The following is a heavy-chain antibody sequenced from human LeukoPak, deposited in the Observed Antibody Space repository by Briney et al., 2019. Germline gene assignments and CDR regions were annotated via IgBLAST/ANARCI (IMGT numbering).Heavy chain of an antibody. J-gene: IGHJ4*02. D-gene: IGHD5-18*01. V-gene: IGHV4-39*01. CDR1: GGSISSSSYY. CDR2: IYYSGST. CDR3: ARYEGRGYSYGGGVTD. Sequence: SETLSLTCTVSGGSISSSSYYWGWIRQPPGKGLEWIGSIYYSGSTYYNPSLKSRVTISVDTSKNQFSLKLSSVTAADTAVYYCARYEGRGYSYGGGVTDWGQGTLVTVSS.